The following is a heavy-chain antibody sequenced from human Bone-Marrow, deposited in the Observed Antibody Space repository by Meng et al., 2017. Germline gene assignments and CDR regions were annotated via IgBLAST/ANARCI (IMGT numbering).Heavy chain of an antibody. CDR1: GGTFSSYA. D-gene: IGHD2-15*01. V-gene: IGHV1-69*01. CDR2: IIPIFGTA. J-gene: IGHJ3*02. Sequence: VKLGQSGAEVKKPGSSGKVSCKASGGTFSSYAISWVRQAPGQGLEWMGGIIPIFGTANYAQKFQGRVTITADESTSTAYMELSSLRSEDTAVYYCARDDVVVVAATGSGAFDIWGQGTMVTVSS. CDR3: ARDDVVVVAATGSGAFDI.